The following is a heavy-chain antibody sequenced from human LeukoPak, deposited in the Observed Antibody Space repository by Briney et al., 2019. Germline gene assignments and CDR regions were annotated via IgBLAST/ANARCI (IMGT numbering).Heavy chain of an antibody. Sequence: YSGGSTYYADSVKGRFTISRDNSKSTLYIQMNSLRAEDTAVYYCARDMRAWYYYDSSGGFDPWGQGTLVTVSS. D-gene: IGHD3-22*01. CDR2: YSGGST. J-gene: IGHJ5*02. CDR3: ARDMRAWYYYDSSGGFDP. V-gene: IGHV3-53*01.